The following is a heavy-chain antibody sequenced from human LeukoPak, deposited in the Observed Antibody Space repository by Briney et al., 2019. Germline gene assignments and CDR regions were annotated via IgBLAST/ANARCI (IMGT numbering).Heavy chain of an antibody. Sequence: GGSLRLSCAASGFTLSSYEMNWVRQAPGKGLEWVSFISGSGSTIYYVDSVKGRFTISRDNAKNSLYLQMHSLRAEETAVYYCARNYGEFDYWGQGTLVTGSS. CDR2: ISGSGSTI. CDR1: GFTLSSYE. D-gene: IGHD3-10*01. J-gene: IGHJ4*02. V-gene: IGHV3-48*03. CDR3: ARNYGEFDY.